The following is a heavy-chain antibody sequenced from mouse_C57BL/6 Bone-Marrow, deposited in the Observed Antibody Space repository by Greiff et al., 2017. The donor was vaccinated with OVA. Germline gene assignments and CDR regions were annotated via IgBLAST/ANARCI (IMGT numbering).Heavy chain of an antibody. Sequence: EVQLQQSGPELVKPGASVKISCKASGYTFTDYYMNWVKQSHGKSLEWIGDINPNNGGTSYNQKFKGKATLTVDKSSSTAYMELRSLTSEDSAVYYCDRYGSSSSYAMDYWGQGTSVTVSS. V-gene: IGHV1-26*01. J-gene: IGHJ4*01. D-gene: IGHD1-1*01. CDR2: INPNNGGT. CDR1: GYTFTDYY. CDR3: DRYGSSSSYAMDY.